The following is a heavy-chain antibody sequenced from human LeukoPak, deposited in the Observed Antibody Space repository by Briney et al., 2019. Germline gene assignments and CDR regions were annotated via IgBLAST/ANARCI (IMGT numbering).Heavy chain of an antibody. CDR2: ISAYNGNT. CDR3: ARDPYDFWSGYQYYYYYGMDV. J-gene: IGHJ6*02. V-gene: IGHV1-18*01. Sequence: ASVKVSCKASGYTLTSYGISWVRQAPGQGLEWMGWISAYNGNTNYAQKLQGRVTMTTDTSTSTAYMELRSLRSDDTAVYYCARDPYDFWSGYQYYYYYGMDVWGQGTTVTVSS. CDR1: GYTLTSYG. D-gene: IGHD3-3*01.